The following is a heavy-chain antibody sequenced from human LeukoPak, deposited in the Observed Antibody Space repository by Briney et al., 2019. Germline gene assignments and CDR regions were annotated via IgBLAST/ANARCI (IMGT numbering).Heavy chain of an antibody. CDR3: ARGQYCYGWGMDV. CDR2: IWQNGRQK. J-gene: IGHJ6*02. D-gene: IGHD5-18*01. CDR1: GLTLDKYW. Sequence: GESLRLSCVASGLTLDKYWMTWVRQIPGRGREWVANIWQNGRQKDLVHFVKGRLTLSRDHATRSVFLQINNVSVEHTDIYYCARGQYCYGWGMDVWGQGTTVTVS. V-gene: IGHV3-7*03.